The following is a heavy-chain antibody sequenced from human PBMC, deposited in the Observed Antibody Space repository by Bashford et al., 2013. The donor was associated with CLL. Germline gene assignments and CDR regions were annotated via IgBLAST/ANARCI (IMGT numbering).Heavy chain of an antibody. D-gene: IGHD4-17*01. Sequence: ASVKVSCKASGYTFTGYYIHWVRQAPGQGLEWMGWINPNTGGTNSAQTFQGRVTMTRDTSINTAYIDLSSLKADDTAMYYCTRDYGDYWGQGTLVTVSS. CDR2: INPNTGGT. V-gene: IGHV1-2*02. CDR1: GYTFTGYY. J-gene: IGHJ4*02. CDR3: TRDYGDY.